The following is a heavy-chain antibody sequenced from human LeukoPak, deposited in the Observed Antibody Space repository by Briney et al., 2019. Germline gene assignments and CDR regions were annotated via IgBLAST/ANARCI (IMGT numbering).Heavy chain of an antibody. CDR3: ARGYDGSGYYYRNWYFDL. Sequence: SETLSLTCTVSGGSISSYYWSWIRQPPGKGLEWIGYIYYSGSTNYNPSLKSRVTISVDTSKNQFSLKLSSVTAADTAVYYCARGYDGSGYYYRNWYFDLWGRGTLVTDSS. J-gene: IGHJ2*01. D-gene: IGHD3-22*01. CDR2: IYYSGST. V-gene: IGHV4-59*08. CDR1: GGSISSYY.